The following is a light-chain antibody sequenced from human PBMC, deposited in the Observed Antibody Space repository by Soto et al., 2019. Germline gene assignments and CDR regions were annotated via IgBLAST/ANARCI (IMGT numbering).Light chain of an antibody. CDR3: QQSYSTHPRLT. J-gene: IGKJ4*01. CDR1: QSISSY. V-gene: IGKV1-39*01. Sequence: DIQMTQSPSSLSASVGDRVTITCRASQSISSYLNWYQQKPGKAPKLLIYAASSLQSGVPSRFSGSGSGTDFTLTISSLQPEDFATYYCQQSYSTHPRLTFGGGTKVDIK. CDR2: AAS.